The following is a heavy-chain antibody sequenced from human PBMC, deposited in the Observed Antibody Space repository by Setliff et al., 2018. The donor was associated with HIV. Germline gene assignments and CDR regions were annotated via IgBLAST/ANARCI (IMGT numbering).Heavy chain of an antibody. CDR2: TNNDGSIT. D-gene: IGHD3-22*01. CDR1: GFTLSDHW. CDR3: ARQGAEWGSGYYYVY. Sequence: QPGGSLRLSCAASGFTLSDHWMHWVRQVPGKGLVWVSRTNNDGSITNYADFVKGRFTMSRDSAKNTLYLQMNRLRVEDTAVYYCARQGAEWGSGYYYVYWGQGTLVTVSS. V-gene: IGHV3-74*01. J-gene: IGHJ4*02.